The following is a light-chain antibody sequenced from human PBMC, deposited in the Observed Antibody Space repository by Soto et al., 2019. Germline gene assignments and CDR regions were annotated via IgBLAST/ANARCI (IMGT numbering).Light chain of an antibody. CDR1: SGSVSTTYY. Sequence: QDVVTQEPSFSVSPGGTVTLTCALNSGSVSTTYYPSWYQLTPGQAPRTLIYNTNIRSSGVPDRFSGSILGNKAALTITGAQADDESDYYCVLYLGSGISVFGGGTKLTVL. V-gene: IGLV8-61*01. CDR3: VLYLGSGISV. CDR2: NTN. J-gene: IGLJ2*01.